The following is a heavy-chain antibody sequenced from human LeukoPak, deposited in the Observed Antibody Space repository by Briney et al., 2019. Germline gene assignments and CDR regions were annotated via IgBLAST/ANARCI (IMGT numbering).Heavy chain of an antibody. CDR3: ARHGSGWSFDY. CDR2: ISYSGST. CDR1: GGSNSGYY. J-gene: IGHJ4*02. V-gene: IGHV4-59*08. D-gene: IGHD6-19*01. Sequence: SETLSLTCTVSGGSNSGYYWSWIWQPPGKGLEWIGYISYSGSTNYNPSLKSRVSISVDTSKNQFSLNLNSVTAADTAVFYCARHGSGWSFDYWGQGTLVTVSS.